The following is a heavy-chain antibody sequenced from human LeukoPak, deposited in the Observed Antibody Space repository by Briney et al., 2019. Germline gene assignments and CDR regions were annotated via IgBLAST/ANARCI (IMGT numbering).Heavy chain of an antibody. CDR2: MNPNSGNT. V-gene: IGHV1-8*03. D-gene: IGHD3-3*01. CDR1: GYTFTSYD. Sequence: ASVKASCKASGYTFTSYDINWVRQATGQGLEWMGWMNPNSGNTGYAQKFQGRVTITRNTSISTAYMELGSLRSEDTAVYYCARPSVGYDFWSGYLYYFDYWGQGTLVTVSS. CDR3: ARPSVGYDFWSGYLYYFDY. J-gene: IGHJ4*02.